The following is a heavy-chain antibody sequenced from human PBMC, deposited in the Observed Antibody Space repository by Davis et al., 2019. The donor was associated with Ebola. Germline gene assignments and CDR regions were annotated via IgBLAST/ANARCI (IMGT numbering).Heavy chain of an antibody. Sequence: PGGSLRLSCAASGFTFSSYWMSWVRQAPGRGLEWVANIKQDGSEKYYVDSVKGRFTISRDNAKNSLYLQMNSLRAEDTALYYCVRDATRGGDFDYWGQGTLVTVSS. V-gene: IGHV3-7*03. D-gene: IGHD2-15*01. CDR3: VRDATRGGDFDY. CDR1: GFTFSSYW. J-gene: IGHJ4*02. CDR2: IKQDGSEK.